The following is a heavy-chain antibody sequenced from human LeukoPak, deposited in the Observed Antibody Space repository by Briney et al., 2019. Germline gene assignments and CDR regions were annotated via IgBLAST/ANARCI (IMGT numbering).Heavy chain of an antibody. V-gene: IGHV3-30*02. CDR2: IRYDGSNK. D-gene: IGHD3-3*01. CDR1: GFTFSSYG. Sequence: PGGSLRLSCAASGFTFSSYGRHWVRQAPGKGLEWVAFIRYDGSNKYYADSVKGRFTISRDNSKNTLYLQMNSLRAEDTAVYYCATGITIFGVVTSLDYWGQGTLVTVSS. J-gene: IGHJ4*02. CDR3: ATGITIFGVVTSLDY.